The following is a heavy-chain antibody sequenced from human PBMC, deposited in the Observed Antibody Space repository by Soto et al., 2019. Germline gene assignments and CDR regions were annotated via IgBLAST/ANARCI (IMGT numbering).Heavy chain of an antibody. J-gene: IGHJ4*02. V-gene: IGHV4-39*01. Sequence: SETLSLTCTVSGGSISSSSSYWRWIRQPPGKGLDLIRSAYHRLNTCYNRPLKSRVTTSGDTSKNQFSLKLYSVTAADTALYYCARHKDTSSRKLLPDYLGKGTRVT. CDR2: AYHRLNT. CDR1: GGSISSSSSY. CDR3: ARHKDTSSRKLLPDY. D-gene: IGHD6-6*01.